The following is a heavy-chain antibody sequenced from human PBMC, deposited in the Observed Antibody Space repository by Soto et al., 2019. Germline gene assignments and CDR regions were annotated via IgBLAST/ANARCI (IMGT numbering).Heavy chain of an antibody. CDR2: ISSSSATI. J-gene: IGHJ5*02. V-gene: IGHV3-48*02. CDR1: GFKFSMFG. Sequence: ELFLQESGGDLVQPGGFLRLSCVASGFKFSMFGMNRVRQAPGKGLEWIAYISSSSATIIYGGSVEGRFTVSRDNAENSLFLQMKSLRDEDTAVYYCARDKGGTVAGFNWFDPWGHGTPVTVST. CDR3: ARDKGGTVAGFNWFDP. D-gene: IGHD6-19*01.